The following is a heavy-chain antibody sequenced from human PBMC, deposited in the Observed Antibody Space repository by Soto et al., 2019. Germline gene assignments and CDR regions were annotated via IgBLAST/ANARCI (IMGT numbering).Heavy chain of an antibody. CDR3: AKPFSPLSSSYYYFGMDV. J-gene: IGHJ6*02. Sequence: GGSLRLSCAAFGFTFSDYYMNWIRQAPGKGLEWVSYISSSSSYTNYADSVKGRFTISRDNAKNSLYLQMNSLRAEDTAVYYCAKPFSPLSSSYYYFGMDVWGQGTTVTVSS. CDR2: ISSSSSYT. D-gene: IGHD6-6*01. CDR1: GFTFSDYY. V-gene: IGHV3-11*06.